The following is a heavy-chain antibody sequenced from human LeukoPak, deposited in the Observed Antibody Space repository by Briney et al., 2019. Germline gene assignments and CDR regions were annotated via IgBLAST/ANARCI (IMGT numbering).Heavy chain of an antibody. CDR2: IMPIFVKD. D-gene: IGHD3-10*01. V-gene: IGHV1-69*01. CDR1: GCTFIRYA. CDR3: ARGDPGGFGELIDY. Sequence: VASVTVSCMASGCTFIRYAFNWVRQTRGQGLAWMGGIMPIFVKDNYSQKFQGRVMITADQSKSTAYVELTSLISEDTAMYYCARGDPGGFGELIDYWGQGTLVTVSS. J-gene: IGHJ4*02.